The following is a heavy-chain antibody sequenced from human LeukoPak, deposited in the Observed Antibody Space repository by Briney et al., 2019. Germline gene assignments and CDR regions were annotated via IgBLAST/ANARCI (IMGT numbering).Heavy chain of an antibody. V-gene: IGHV3-30-3*01. D-gene: IGHD6-19*01. Sequence: PGGSLRLSCAASGFTFSSYAMHWVRQAPGKGLEWVAVISYDGSNKYYADSVKGRFTISRDNSKNTLYLQMNSLGAEDTAVYYCARDGPTSSGWYGGIDYWGQGTLVTVSS. J-gene: IGHJ4*02. CDR2: ISYDGSNK. CDR3: ARDGPTSSGWYGGIDY. CDR1: GFTFSSYA.